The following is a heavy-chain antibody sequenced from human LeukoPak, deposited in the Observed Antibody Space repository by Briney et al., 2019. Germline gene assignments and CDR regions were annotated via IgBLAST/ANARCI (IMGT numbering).Heavy chain of an antibody. V-gene: IGHV4-39*01. J-gene: IGHJ3*02. CDR1: GDSISNSRYS. D-gene: IGHD1-26*01. CDR3: ARLRGSYGGDAFDI. Sequence: SETLSLTCTVSGDSISNSRYSWGWIRQPPGKGLEWIGTTSYSGSAYYNPSLKSRVTMPVDTSKNQFSLKLSSVTAADMAVYYCARLRGSYGGDAFDIWGQGTVVTVSS. CDR2: TSYSGSA.